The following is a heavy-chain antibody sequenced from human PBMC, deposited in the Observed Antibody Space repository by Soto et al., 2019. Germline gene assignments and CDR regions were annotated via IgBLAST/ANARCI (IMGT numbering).Heavy chain of an antibody. CDR3: AKVVVPAARPSCFDY. CDR2: ISGSGGST. Sequence: GGSLRLSCAASGFTFSSYAMSWVRQAPGKGLEWVSAISGSGGSTYYADSVKGRFTISRDNSKNTLYLQMNSLRAEDTAVYYCAKVVVPAARPSCFDYWGQGTLVTSPQ. J-gene: IGHJ4*02. CDR1: GFTFSSYA. D-gene: IGHD2-2*01. V-gene: IGHV3-23*01.